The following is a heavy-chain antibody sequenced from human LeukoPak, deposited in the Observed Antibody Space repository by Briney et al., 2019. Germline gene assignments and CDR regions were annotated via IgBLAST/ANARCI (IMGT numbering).Heavy chain of an antibody. Sequence: GGSLRLSCAASGFTFSSYWMHWVRQAPGKGLVWVSRIKTDGSSTDYADSVKVRFTISRDNAKNTLYLQMNSLRAEDTAVYYCAKETFDPWGQGTLVTVSS. J-gene: IGHJ5*02. V-gene: IGHV3-74*01. CDR2: IKTDGSST. CDR3: AKETFDP. CDR1: GFTFSSYW.